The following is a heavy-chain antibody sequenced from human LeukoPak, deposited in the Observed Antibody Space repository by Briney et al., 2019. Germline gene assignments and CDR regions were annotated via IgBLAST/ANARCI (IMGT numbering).Heavy chain of an antibody. CDR1: GGTFSSYA. J-gene: IGHJ4*02. CDR3: ARDAPSDYGSGSYYLAHY. Sequence: SVKVSCKASGGTFSSYAISWVRRAPGQGLEWMGGIIPIFGTANYAQKFQGRVTITADESTSTAYMELSSLRSEDTAVYYCARDAPSDYGSGSYYLAHYWGQGTLVTVSS. V-gene: IGHV1-69*13. CDR2: IIPIFGTA. D-gene: IGHD3-10*01.